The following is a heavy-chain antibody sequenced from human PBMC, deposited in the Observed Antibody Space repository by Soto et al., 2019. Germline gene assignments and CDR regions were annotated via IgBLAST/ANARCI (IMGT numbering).Heavy chain of an antibody. CDR1: GGSISSGDYY. V-gene: IGHV4-30-4*01. J-gene: IGHJ5*02. D-gene: IGHD6-13*01. CDR3: ARRWYSSNWYLSIPNNWFDP. Sequence: SETLSLTCTVSGGSISSGDYYWSWIRQPPGKGLEWIGYTYYSGSTYYNPSLKSRVTISVDTSKNQFSLKLSSVTAADTAVYYRARRWYSSNWYLSIPNNWFDPWGQGTLVTVSS. CDR2: TYYSGST.